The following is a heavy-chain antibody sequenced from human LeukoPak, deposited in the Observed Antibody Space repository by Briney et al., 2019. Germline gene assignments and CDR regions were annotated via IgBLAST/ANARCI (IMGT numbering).Heavy chain of an antibody. CDR1: GFTFSSYA. D-gene: IGHD6-13*01. CDR3: VKVGSSWYEGGNFDY. J-gene: IGHJ4*02. Sequence: GGSLRLSCAASGFTFSSYAMSWVRQAPGKGLEWVSAISGSGGSTYYADSVKGRFTISRGNSKNTLYLQMNSLRAEDTAVYYCVKVGSSWYEGGNFDYWGQGTLVTVSS. CDR2: ISGSGGST. V-gene: IGHV3-23*01.